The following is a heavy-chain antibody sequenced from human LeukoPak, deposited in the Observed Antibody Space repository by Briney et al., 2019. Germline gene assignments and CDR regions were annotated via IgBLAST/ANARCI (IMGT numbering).Heavy chain of an antibody. CDR3: ARVDIVVVVAALGWFDP. D-gene: IGHD2-15*01. CDR1: GFTFSSYG. V-gene: IGHV3-30*03. Sequence: GRSLRLSCAASGFTFSSYGMHWVRQAPGKGLEWVAVISYDGSNKYYADSVKGRFTISRDNSKNTLYLQMNRLRAEDTAVYYCARVDIVVVVAALGWFDPWGQGTLVTVSS. CDR2: ISYDGSNK. J-gene: IGHJ5*02.